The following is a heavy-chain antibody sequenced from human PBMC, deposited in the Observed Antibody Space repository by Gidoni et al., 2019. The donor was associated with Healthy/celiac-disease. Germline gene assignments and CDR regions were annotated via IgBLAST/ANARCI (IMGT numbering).Heavy chain of an antibody. CDR1: GFTFSDYY. V-gene: IGHV3-11*06. J-gene: IGHJ4*02. CDR3: ARAGTLWSYNFDY. D-gene: IGHD3-10*01. Sequence: QVQLVESGGGLVKPGGSLRLSCAASGFTFSDYYMSWIRQAPGKGLEWVSYISSSSSYTNYADSVKGRFTISRDNAKNSLYLQMNSLRAEDTAVYYCARAGTLWSYNFDYWGQGTLVTVSS. CDR2: ISSSSSYT.